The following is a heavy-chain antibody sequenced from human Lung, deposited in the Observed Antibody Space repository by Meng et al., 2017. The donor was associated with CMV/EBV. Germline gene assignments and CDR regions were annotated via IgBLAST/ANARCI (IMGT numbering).Heavy chain of an antibody. D-gene: IGHD2-15*01. J-gene: IGHJ6*02. V-gene: IGHV1-2*02. CDR3: ARVKRDCTGVSCSSTGYYGMDV. CDR2: INPNSGDT. Sequence: ASXXVSXKASGYNFTGYYMHWVRQAPGQGLEWMGWINPNSGDTNYAQKFQGRVTMTGDTSITTAYMELSRLRSDDMAVYYCARVKRDCTGVSCSSTGYYGMDVWGQGTTVTVSS. CDR1: GYNFTGYY.